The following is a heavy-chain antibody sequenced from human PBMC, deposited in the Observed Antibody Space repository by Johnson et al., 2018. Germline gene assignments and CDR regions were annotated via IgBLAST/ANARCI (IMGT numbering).Heavy chain of an antibody. CDR2: IISICGTA. Sequence: QVQLVESGAEVKKPGSSVKVSCKASGGTFSSYAISWVRQAPGQGLEWMGGIISICGTANYAQKFQGRGTITADESTSTAYMALGSLRSEDTSVYCCARGLKYDIWAGYRYYGMDVWGQGTTVTVSS. CDR1: GGTFSSYA. J-gene: IGHJ6*01. D-gene: IGHD3-9*01. CDR3: ARGLKYDIWAGYRYYGMDV. V-gene: IGHV1-69*01.